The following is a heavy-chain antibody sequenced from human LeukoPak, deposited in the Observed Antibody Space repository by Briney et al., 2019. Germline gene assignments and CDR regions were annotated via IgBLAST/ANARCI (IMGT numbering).Heavy chain of an antibody. CDR2: IYTSGST. CDR1: GGSISSHY. J-gene: IGHJ5*02. V-gene: IGHV4-4*07. D-gene: IGHD3-10*01. CDR3: ARDYPNYYGSGSYYRGVNWFDP. Sequence: SETLSLTCTVSGGSISSHYWSWIRQPAGKGLEWIGRIYTSGSTNYNPSLKSRVTMSVDTSKNQFSLKLSSVTAADTAVYYCARDYPNYYGSGSYYRGVNWFDPWGQGTLVTVSS.